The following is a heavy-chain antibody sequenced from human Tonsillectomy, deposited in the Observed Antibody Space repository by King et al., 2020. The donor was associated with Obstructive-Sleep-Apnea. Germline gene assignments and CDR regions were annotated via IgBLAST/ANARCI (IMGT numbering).Heavy chain of an antibody. CDR1: GVSISSDDYY. Sequence: QLQESGPGLVQPSQTLSLTCTVSGVSISSDDYYWSWIRQLPGKGLEWIAYKRHTGHTYYNPSLKSRVTISLDTSRNQFSLGLSSVTAADTAVYYCATDVNSKYYFDFWGQGTLVTVSS. CDR2: KRHTGHT. D-gene: IGHD2/OR15-2a*01. V-gene: IGHV4-31*03. CDR3: ATDVNSKYYFDF. J-gene: IGHJ4*02.